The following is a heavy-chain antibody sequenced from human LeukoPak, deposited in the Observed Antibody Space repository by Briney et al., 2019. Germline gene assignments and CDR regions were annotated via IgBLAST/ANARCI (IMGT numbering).Heavy chain of an antibody. CDR3: VRDPQDVFQTTYLDY. CDR1: GFTFSSYA. CDR2: ISVGGTST. D-gene: IGHD1-7*01. Sequence: GGSLRLSCAVSGFTFSSYAMSWVRQAPGKGLEWVSAISVGGTSTYYADSVKGRFTISRDNSKNTVYLQMNSLRPEDTALYFCVRDPQDVFQTTYLDYWGQGTLVTVSS. J-gene: IGHJ4*02. V-gene: IGHV3-23*01.